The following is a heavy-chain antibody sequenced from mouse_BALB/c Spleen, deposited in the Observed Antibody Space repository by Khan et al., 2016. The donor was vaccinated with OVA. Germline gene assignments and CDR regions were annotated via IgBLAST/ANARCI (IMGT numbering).Heavy chain of an antibody. J-gene: IGHJ2*01. D-gene: IGHD4-1*01. V-gene: IGHV1S136*01. CDR2: INPYNGGT. CDR1: GYIFTNYV. CDR3: ARGNWQSYYFDY. Sequence: VQLKQSGPELVKPGASVKMPCKASGYIFTNYVLHWVKQKPGQGLEWIGYINPYNGGTKYNEKFKGTATLTSDKSSITAYMELSSLTSEDSAVYYCARGNWQSYYFDYWGQGTTLTLSS.